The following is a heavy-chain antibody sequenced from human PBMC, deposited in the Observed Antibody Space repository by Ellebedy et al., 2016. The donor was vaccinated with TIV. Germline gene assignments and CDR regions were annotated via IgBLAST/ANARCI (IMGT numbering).Heavy chain of an antibody. CDR2: INAGNGIT. D-gene: IGHD3-10*01. CDR3: ARGFGMVRGVTGMDV. CDR1: GYTFTTYA. V-gene: IGHV1-3*01. J-gene: IGHJ6*02. Sequence: ASVKVSXXASGYTFTTYAIHWMRQAPGQRLEWMGWINAGNGITKSSQKLRGRVRITRETSASTAFMELSSLTSEDTAVYFCARGFGMVRGVTGMDVWGQGTTVTVSS.